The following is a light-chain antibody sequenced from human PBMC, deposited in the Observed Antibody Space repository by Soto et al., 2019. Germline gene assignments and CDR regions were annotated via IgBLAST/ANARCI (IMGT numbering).Light chain of an antibody. J-gene: IGKJ4*01. CDR3: QRYGGSPLGFT. CDR2: GAS. V-gene: IGKV3-20*01. Sequence: IVLTQSPGTLSLSPGERATLYCRASQSVTSSYLAWYQQKAGQAPRLLIYGASSRATGIPDRFSGGGSGTDFTLSISRLEPGDFAVYYCQRYGGSPLGFTVGGGTEVEIK. CDR1: QSVTSSY.